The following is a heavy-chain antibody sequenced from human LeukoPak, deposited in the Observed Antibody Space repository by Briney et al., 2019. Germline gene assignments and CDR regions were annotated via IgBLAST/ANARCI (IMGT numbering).Heavy chain of an antibody. CDR1: GFTFSSYA. J-gene: IGHJ3*01. CDR2: ISGSGGNK. D-gene: IGHD3-22*01. CDR3: AKELGLGDAFDL. Sequence: GGSLRLSCAASGFTFSSYAMSWVRQAPGKGLEWVSAISGSGGNKYYADSVKGRFTISRDNSKNTLYLQMNSLRAEDTAVYYCAKELGLGDAFDLWGQETMVTVSS. V-gene: IGHV3-23*01.